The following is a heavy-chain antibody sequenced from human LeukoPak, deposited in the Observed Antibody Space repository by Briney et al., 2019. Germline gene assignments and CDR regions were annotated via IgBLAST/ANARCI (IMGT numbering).Heavy chain of an antibody. J-gene: IGHJ5*02. CDR1: GYSFTSYW. CDR3: ARLLVPAAIASNWFDP. CDR2: IYPGDSDT. V-gene: IGHV5-51*01. D-gene: IGHD2-2*01. Sequence: GESLKISCEGSGYSFTSYWIGWVRQMPGKGLEWMGIIYPGDSDTRYSPSFQGQVTISADKSISTAYLQWSSLKASDTAMYYCARLLVPAAIASNWFDPWGQGTLVTVSS.